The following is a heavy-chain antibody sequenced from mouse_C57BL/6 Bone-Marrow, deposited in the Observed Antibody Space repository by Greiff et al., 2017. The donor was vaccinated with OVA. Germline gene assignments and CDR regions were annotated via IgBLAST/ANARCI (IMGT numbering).Heavy chain of an antibody. V-gene: IGHV1-61*01. CDR3: ARGYYSDPFAY. CDR1: GYTFTSYW. Sequence: QVQLQQPGAELARPGSSVKLSCKASGYTFTSYWMDWVKQRPGQGLEWIGNIYPSDSETHYNQKFKDKATLTVDKSSSTAYMQLSSLTSEDSAVYYCARGYYSDPFAYWGQGTLVTVSA. CDR2: IYPSDSET. J-gene: IGHJ3*01. D-gene: IGHD2-13*01.